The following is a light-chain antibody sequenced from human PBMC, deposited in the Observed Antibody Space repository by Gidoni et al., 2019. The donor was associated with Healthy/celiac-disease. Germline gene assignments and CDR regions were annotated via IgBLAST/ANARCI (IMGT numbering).Light chain of an antibody. V-gene: IGKV3-15*01. CDR3: QHYNNWPRT. CDR2: GAS. CDR1: QGVSSN. J-gene: IGKJ1*01. Sequence: EIVMTQSPATLSVSPGERATLSCRGSQGVSSNLAWYQQKPGQAPRLLIYGASTRATGIPARFSGRGSGAEFTLTISSLQSEDFAVYYCQHYNNWPRTFGEGTKVEIK.